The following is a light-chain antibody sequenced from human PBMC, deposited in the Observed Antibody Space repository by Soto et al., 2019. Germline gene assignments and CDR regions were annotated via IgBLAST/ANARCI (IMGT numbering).Light chain of an antibody. CDR2: DGS. V-gene: IGKV3-20*01. Sequence: IVLTQSPDTLSLSPGERAILSCRASQSVPKNYLAWYQQKPGQAPRLLIHDGSSRATGIPDRFSGSGSGTDFTLIISRLEPEDFAVYYCQQCSTSPLTFGGGTKVDIK. CDR1: QSVPKNY. CDR3: QQCSTSPLT. J-gene: IGKJ4*01.